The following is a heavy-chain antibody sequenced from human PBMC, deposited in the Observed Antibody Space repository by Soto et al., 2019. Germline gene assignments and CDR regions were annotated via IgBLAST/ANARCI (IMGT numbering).Heavy chain of an antibody. V-gene: IGHV4-4*07. CDR3: ARDRRYCSGGSCYMVWFDP. Sequence: SDTLSLTCTVSGGSISSYYWSWIRQPAGKGLEWIGRIYTSGSTNYNPSLKSRVTMSVDTSKNQFSLKLSSVTAADTAVYYCARDRRYCSGGSCYMVWFDPWGQGTLVTVSS. D-gene: IGHD2-15*01. CDR2: IYTSGST. J-gene: IGHJ5*02. CDR1: GGSISSYY.